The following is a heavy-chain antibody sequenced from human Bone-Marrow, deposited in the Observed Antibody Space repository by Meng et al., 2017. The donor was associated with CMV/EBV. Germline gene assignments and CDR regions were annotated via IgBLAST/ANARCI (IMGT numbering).Heavy chain of an antibody. CDR3: ARDRSLSATTTFYYFYGLDV. Sequence: ASVKVSCKASGYTFTGYYMHWVRQAPGQGLEWMGIINPSGGSTSYAQKVQGRVTMTTATSTSTVYMELRSLRSDDTAVYYCARDRSLSATTTFYYFYGLDVWGQGTTVTVSS. J-gene: IGHJ6*02. CDR1: GYTFTGYY. D-gene: IGHD1-26*01. V-gene: IGHV1-46*01. CDR2: INPSGGST.